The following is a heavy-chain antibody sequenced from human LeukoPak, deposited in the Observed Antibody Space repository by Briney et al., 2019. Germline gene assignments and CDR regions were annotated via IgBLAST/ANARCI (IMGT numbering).Heavy chain of an antibody. CDR1: GFTFSSYW. J-gene: IGHJ6*02. CDR2: INSDGSST. V-gene: IGHV3-74*01. CDR3: ARSTDSWTNYYGMDV. D-gene: IGHD3/OR15-3a*01. Sequence: PGGSLRLSCAASGFTFSSYWMHWVRQAPGKGLVWVSRINSDGSSTSYADSVKGRFTISRDNAKNTLYLQMNSLRAEDTAVYYCARSTDSWTNYYGMDVWGQGTTVTVSS.